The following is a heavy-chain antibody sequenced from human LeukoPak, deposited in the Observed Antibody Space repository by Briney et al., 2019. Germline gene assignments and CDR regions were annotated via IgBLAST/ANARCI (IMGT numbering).Heavy chain of an antibody. CDR3: ARTALLWFGELSAFDY. V-gene: IGHV2-70*11. CDR1: GFSLSTSGMC. Sequence: ESGPTLVNPTQTLTLTCTFSGFSLSTSGMCVSWIRQPPGKALEWLARIDWDDDKYYSTSLKTRLTISKDTSKNQVVLTMTNMDPVDTATYYCARTALLWFGELSAFDYWGQGTLVTVSS. J-gene: IGHJ4*02. CDR2: IDWDDDK. D-gene: IGHD3-10*01.